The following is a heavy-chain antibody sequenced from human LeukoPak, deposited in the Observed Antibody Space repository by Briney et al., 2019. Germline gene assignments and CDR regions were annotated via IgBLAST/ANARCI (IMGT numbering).Heavy chain of an antibody. Sequence: SETLSLTCIVSGGSISSYYWSWIRQPAGKGLEWIGRIYTSGSTNYNPSLKSRVTMSVDTSKNQFSLKLSSVTAADTAVYYCARTTVTTPPTYYYYYMDVWGKGTTVTVSS. D-gene: IGHD4-11*01. CDR2: IYTSGST. J-gene: IGHJ6*03. CDR1: GGSISSYY. CDR3: ARTTVTTPPTYYYYYMDV. V-gene: IGHV4-4*07.